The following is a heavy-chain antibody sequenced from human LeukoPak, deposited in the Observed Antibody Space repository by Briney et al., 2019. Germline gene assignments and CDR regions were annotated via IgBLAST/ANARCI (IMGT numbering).Heavy chain of an antibody. CDR2: IHYDGKI. CDR3: ASGDGYLQPY. Sequence: GGSLRLSCAASGFSVSGKFMSWVRQAPGKGLEWVSIIHYDGKIRYAGSVGGRFSIYRDDSENTLFLQMNSLRVDDTAVYFCASGDGYLQPYWGQGTLVTVSS. D-gene: IGHD2-21*01. CDR1: GFSVSGKF. V-gene: IGHV3-53*01. J-gene: IGHJ4*02.